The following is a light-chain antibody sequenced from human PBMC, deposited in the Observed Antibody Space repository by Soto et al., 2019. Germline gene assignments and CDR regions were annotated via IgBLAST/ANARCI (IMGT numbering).Light chain of an antibody. Sequence: ESVLTQSPGTLSLSPGESATLSCRASQSVSSSYLAWYQQKPGQAPRLLIYGASSRATGIPDRFSGSGSGTAFTLTISRMEPEEDSVYYCQQYGSSPITLGQGTRLEIK. CDR1: QSVSSSY. J-gene: IGKJ5*01. V-gene: IGKV3-20*01. CDR3: QQYGSSPIT. CDR2: GAS.